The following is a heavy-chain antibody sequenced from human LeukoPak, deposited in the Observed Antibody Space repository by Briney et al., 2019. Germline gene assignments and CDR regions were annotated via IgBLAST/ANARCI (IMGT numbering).Heavy chain of an antibody. CDR1: GGTFSSYA. CDR2: IIPIFGTA. J-gene: IGHJ3*02. D-gene: IGHD1-26*01. CDR3: AREVGATSAFDI. V-gene: IGHV1-69*05. Sequence: SVKVSCKASGGTFSSYAISWVRQAPGQGLEWMGGIIPIFGTANYAQKFQGRVTMTTDTSTSTAYMELRSLRSDDTAVYYCAREVGATSAFDIWGQGTMVTVSS.